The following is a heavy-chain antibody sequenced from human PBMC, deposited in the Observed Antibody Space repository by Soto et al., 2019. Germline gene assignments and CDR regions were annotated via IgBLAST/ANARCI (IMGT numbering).Heavy chain of an antibody. CDR2: INPKSGGT. V-gene: IGHV1-2*02. D-gene: IGHD1-26*01. Sequence: ASVKVSCKASGYTFTVYYMHWVRQAPGQGLEWMGWINPKSGGTMYPQKFQGRVTMTWDTSISTAYMALTRLRSDDTAVYYCARDLAKGGGSAGFDYWGQGTLVTVSP. CDR3: ARDLAKGGGSAGFDY. J-gene: IGHJ4*02. CDR1: GYTFTVYY.